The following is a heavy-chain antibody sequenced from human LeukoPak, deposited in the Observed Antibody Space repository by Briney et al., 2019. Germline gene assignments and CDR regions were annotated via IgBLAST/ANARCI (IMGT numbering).Heavy chain of an antibody. D-gene: IGHD3-9*01. V-gene: IGHV3-21*04. Sequence: PGGSLRLSCAAPGFNFSTYSMNWVRQAPGKGLEWVSSISSSSSYIYYADSVKGRFTISRDNSKNTLYLQMNSLRAEDTAVYYCAKGGYDILTGPTPDYWGQGTLVTVSS. J-gene: IGHJ4*02. CDR2: ISSSSSYI. CDR3: AKGGYDILTGPTPDY. CDR1: GFNFSTYS.